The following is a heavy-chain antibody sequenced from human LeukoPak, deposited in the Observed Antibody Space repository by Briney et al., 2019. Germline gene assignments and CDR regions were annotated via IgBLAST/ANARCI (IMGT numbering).Heavy chain of an antibody. CDR1: GYTFTSYA. D-gene: IGHD3-9*01. CDR2: INAGNGNT. V-gene: IGHV1-3*01. CDR3: ARNDRPYDILTGYPDY. J-gene: IGHJ4*02. Sequence: ASVKVSCKASGYTFTSYAMHWVRQAPGQRLEWMGWINAGNGNTKYSQKFQGRVTITRDTSASTAYMELSSLRSEDTAVYYCARNDRPYDILTGYPDYWGQGTLVTVSS.